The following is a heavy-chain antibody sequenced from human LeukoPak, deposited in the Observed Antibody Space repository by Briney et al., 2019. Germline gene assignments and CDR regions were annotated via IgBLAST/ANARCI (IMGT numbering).Heavy chain of an antibody. D-gene: IGHD3/OR15-3a*01. J-gene: IGHJ4*02. CDR1: GFTFSSYG. CDR3: AKDPWTFDY. CDR2: IWYDGSNK. Sequence: GGSLRLSXAASGFTFSSYGMHWVRQAPGKGLEWVAVIWYDGSNKYYADSVKGRFTISRDNSKNTLYLQMNSLRAEDTAVYYCAKDPWTFDYWGQGTLVTVSS. V-gene: IGHV3-33*06.